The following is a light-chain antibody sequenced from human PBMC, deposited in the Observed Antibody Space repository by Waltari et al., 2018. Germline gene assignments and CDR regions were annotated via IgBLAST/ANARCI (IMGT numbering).Light chain of an antibody. CDR1: QSISNY. CDR3: QQSYKTLLMYT. CDR2: AAS. Sequence: DIQMTQSPPSLSASVGDRVTITCRASQSISNYLNWYQQKPGRAPKLLIYAASNLQGGVPSRVSGRGTGTDITLTISSLQLEDSATYYCQQSYKTLLMYTFGQGTKLEIK. J-gene: IGKJ2*01. V-gene: IGKV1-39*01.